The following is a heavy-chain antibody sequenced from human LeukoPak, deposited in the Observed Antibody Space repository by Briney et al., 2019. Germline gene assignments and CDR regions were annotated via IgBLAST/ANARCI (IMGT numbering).Heavy chain of an antibody. D-gene: IGHD2-2*01. CDR3: ARGRCSSTSCAPWWFDP. Sequence: ASVKVSCKASGYTFTSYAMHWVRQAPGQRLEWMGWINAGNGNTKYSQKFQGRVTITRDTSASTAYMELSSLRSEDTAVYYCARGRCSSTSCAPWWFDPWGQGTLVTVSS. CDR2: INAGNGNT. V-gene: IGHV1-3*01. J-gene: IGHJ5*02. CDR1: GYTFTSYA.